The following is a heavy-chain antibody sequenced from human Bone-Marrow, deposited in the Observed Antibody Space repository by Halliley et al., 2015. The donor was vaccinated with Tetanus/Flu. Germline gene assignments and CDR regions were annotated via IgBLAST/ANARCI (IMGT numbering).Heavy chain of an antibody. D-gene: IGHD4-4*01. CDR3: ARDQDYNNKGALDK. CDR2: ISDNGDHT. V-gene: IGHV3-21*01. J-gene: IGHJ4*02. Sequence: SSISDNGDHTYYADSVKGRFTISRDNVKESIYLDVDSLRAEDTAVYFCARDQDYNNKGALDKWGPGTRVTVSP.